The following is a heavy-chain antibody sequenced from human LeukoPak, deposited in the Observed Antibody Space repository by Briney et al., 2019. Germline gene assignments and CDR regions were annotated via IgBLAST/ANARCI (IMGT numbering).Heavy chain of an antibody. Sequence: SVKVSCKASGSTFNRSAISWVRQAPGQGLQWMGGVIPILGTTNYAQRFQDRVSITTDDSTSTSYMEFRSLRSVDTAVYYCARDDGSATMGFDSWGQGTLVTVSS. J-gene: IGHJ4*02. V-gene: IGHV1-69*05. CDR3: ARDDGSATMGFDS. CDR1: GSTFNRSA. CDR2: VIPILGTT. D-gene: IGHD1-26*01.